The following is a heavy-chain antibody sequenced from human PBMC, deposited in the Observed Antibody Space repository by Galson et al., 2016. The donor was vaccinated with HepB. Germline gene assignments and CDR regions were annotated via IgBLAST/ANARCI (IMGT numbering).Heavy chain of an antibody. D-gene: IGHD3-22*01. J-gene: IGHJ4*02. Sequence: SLRLSCAASEFIVRNNYMSWVRQALGKGLEWVSVIFSGDRTYYADSVKGRFTISRDNSKNTLYLQMNNLRVEDTALYYCAREEPCYDSSAYCDYWGQGALVTVSS. CDR3: AREEPCYDSSAYCDY. CDR2: IFSGDRT. V-gene: IGHV3-53*01. CDR1: EFIVRNNY.